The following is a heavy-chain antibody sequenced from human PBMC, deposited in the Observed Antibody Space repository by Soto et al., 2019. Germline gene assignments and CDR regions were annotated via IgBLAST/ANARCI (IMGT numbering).Heavy chain of an antibody. D-gene: IGHD3-3*01. J-gene: IGHJ3*01. CDR2: IYNDGRT. CDR3: AIIGGGVAS. V-gene: IGHV3-66*01. Sequence: EVQLVESGGGLVQPGGSLRLSCAASGFTVSTNYMNWVRQAPGEGLEWVSIIYNDGRTDYADSVKGRFSISRDNSNNMLYLQMDNLRAEDTGVYYCAIIGGGVASWGQGTMVTVSS. CDR1: GFTVSTNY.